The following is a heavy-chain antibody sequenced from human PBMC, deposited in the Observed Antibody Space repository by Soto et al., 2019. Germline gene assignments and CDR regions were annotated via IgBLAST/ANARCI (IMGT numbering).Heavy chain of an antibody. D-gene: IGHD6-13*01. CDR2: MNPNSGNT. Sequence: ASVKVSCKLSGYTFTSYDINWVRQATGQGLEWMGWMNPNSGNTGYAQKFQGRVTMTRNTSISTAYMELSSLRSEDTAVYYCAGGPPEFYCSRGWFDPWGQGTVVTV. CDR3: AGGPPEFYCSRGWFDP. J-gene: IGHJ5*02. CDR1: GYTFTSYD. V-gene: IGHV1-8*01.